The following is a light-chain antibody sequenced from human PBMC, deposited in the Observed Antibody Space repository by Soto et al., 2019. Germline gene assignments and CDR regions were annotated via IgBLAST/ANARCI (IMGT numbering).Light chain of an antibody. Sequence: DIVLTQSPATLSLSPGERATLSCRASQSVSSYLAWYQQKPGQAPRLLIYGTSSRATGIPDRFSGSGSGTDFTLTISRLEPEDFAVYYCQQYGNSPITFGQGTRLEI. V-gene: IGKV3-20*01. CDR2: GTS. J-gene: IGKJ5*01. CDR1: QSVSSY. CDR3: QQYGNSPIT.